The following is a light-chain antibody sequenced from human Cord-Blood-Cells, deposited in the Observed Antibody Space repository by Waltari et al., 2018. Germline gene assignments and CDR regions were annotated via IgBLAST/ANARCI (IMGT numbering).Light chain of an antibody. CDR2: DAS. CDR1: QSVSSS. Sequence: EIVLTQSPATMSLSPGERATLSCRPSQSVSSSLAWYQQKPGQAPRLLLYDASNRATGIPARFSGSGSGTDFTLTISSLEPEDFAGYYCQQRSNWPLTFGGGTKVEIK. CDR3: QQRSNWPLT. J-gene: IGKJ4*01. V-gene: IGKV3-11*01.